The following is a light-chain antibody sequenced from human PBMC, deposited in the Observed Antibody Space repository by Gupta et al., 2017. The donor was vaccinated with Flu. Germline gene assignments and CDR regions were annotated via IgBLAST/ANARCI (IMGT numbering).Light chain of an antibody. V-gene: IGLV2-23*02. CDR2: EII. Sequence: TSSSTGTYSDVGSYNVLYCYQLPPAKAHLLMIYEIIKRSAGVASRFSASKSGNTSSLTISVLQAEDEDYYYCCSDTSISPFVFGGGTKLTVL. J-gene: IGLJ2*01. CDR3: CSDTSISPFV. CDR1: YSDVGSYNV.